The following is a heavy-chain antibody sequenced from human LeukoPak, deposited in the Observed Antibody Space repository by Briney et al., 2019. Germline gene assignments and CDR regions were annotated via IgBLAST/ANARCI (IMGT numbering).Heavy chain of an antibody. CDR2: IYYSGST. Sequence: SETLSLTCTVSGGSISSYYWSWIRQPPGKGLEWIGYIYYSGSTNYNPSLKSRVTISVDTSKNQFSLKLSSVTAADTAVDYCSSVLGYSSSWYDGMQSGWFDPWGQGTLVTVSS. V-gene: IGHV4-59*01. J-gene: IGHJ5*02. CDR1: GGSISSYY. CDR3: SSVLGYSSSWYDGMQSGWFDP. D-gene: IGHD6-13*01.